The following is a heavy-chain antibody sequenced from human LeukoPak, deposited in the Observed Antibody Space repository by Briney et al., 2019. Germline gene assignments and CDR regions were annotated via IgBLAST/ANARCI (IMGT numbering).Heavy chain of an antibody. V-gene: IGHV4-4*07. D-gene: IGHD6-19*01. J-gene: IGHJ4*02. CDR1: GASISTYY. CDR3: AASVAGTVDY. Sequence: SETLSLTCTVSGASISTYYWNWVRQPAGKGLEWIGRIYTSGSTNYNPSLKSRVTMSVDTSKNQFSLKLSSVTAADTAVYYCAASVAGTVDYWGQGSLVTVSS. CDR2: IYTSGST.